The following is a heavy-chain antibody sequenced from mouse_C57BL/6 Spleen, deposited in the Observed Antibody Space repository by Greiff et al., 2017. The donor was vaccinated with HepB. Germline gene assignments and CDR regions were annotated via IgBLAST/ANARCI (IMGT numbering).Heavy chain of an antibody. CDR1: GFTFSDYG. V-gene: IGHV5-17*01. Sequence: EVQLQESGGGLVKPGGSLKLSCAASGFTFSDYGMHWVRQAPEKGLEWVAYISSGSSTIYYADTVKGRFTISRDNAKNTLFLQMTSLRSEDTAMYYCARIYYDYFDYWGQGTTLTVSS. CDR3: ARIYYDYFDY. CDR2: ISSGSSTI. D-gene: IGHD2-4*01. J-gene: IGHJ2*01.